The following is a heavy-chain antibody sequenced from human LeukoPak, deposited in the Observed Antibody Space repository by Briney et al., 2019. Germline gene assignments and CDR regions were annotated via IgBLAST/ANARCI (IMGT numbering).Heavy chain of an antibody. CDR3: AREQRSYFDY. J-gene: IGHJ4*02. CDR1: GGSSSGYY. CDR2: INHSGST. V-gene: IGHV4-34*01. Sequence: SETLSLTCAVYGGSSSGYYWSWIRRPPGKGREWRGEINHSGSTNYNPSLKSRITISVDTSKNQFSLKLSSATAADTAVYYCAREQRSYFDYWGQGTLVTVSS.